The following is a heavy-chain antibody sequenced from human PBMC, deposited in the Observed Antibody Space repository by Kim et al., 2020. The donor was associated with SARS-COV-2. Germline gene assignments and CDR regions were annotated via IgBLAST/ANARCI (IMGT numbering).Heavy chain of an antibody. CDR2: NK. Sequence: NKTYADTVKSRFTTARANAKKPLYLQMNSLGAEDTAVYYCAREESWDYWGQGTLVTVSS. V-gene: IGHV3-30*01. J-gene: IGHJ4*02. CDR3: AREESWDY.